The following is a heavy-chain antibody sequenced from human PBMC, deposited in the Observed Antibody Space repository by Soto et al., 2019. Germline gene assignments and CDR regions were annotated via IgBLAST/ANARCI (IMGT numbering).Heavy chain of an antibody. CDR1: GFTFSNYY. D-gene: IGHD6-19*01. V-gene: IGHV3-11*01. CDR3: ASKVAGHYYYYGMDV. J-gene: IGHJ6*02. Sequence: GGSLRLSCVASGFTFSNYYMSWIRQAPGKGLEWVSYISSSGSTIYYADSVKGRFTISRDNAKNSLYLQMNSLRAEDTAVYYCASKVAGHYYYYGMDVWGQGTTVTVSS. CDR2: ISSSGSTI.